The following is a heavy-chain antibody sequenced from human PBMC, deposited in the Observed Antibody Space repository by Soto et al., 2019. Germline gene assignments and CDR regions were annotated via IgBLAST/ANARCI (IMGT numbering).Heavy chain of an antibody. J-gene: IGHJ4*02. CDR3: ARGIGGNGDFDL. D-gene: IGHD2-15*01. V-gene: IGHV4-31*03. Sequence: SETLSLTCTVSGGSISVPGDYWAWIRQHPVRGLEWIGYMYDRGTTYYTPSLRSRATISADTTNNQYSLTLSSVTAADTAIYYCARGIGGNGDFDLWGQGTLVTV. CDR1: GGSISVPGDY. CDR2: MYDRGTT.